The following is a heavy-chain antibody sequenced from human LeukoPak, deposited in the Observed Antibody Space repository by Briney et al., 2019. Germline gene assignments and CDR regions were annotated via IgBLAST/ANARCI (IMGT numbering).Heavy chain of an antibody. CDR1: GGSISSYY. CDR2: IYYSGST. V-gene: IGHV4-30-4*01. J-gene: IGHJ4*02. Sequence: SETLSLTCTVSGGSISSYYWSWIRQPPGKGLEWIGYIYYSGSTYYNPSLKSRVTISVDTSKNQFSLKLSSVTAADTAVYYCASDSYGDFDYWGQGTLVTVSS. D-gene: IGHD4-17*01. CDR3: ASDSYGDFDY.